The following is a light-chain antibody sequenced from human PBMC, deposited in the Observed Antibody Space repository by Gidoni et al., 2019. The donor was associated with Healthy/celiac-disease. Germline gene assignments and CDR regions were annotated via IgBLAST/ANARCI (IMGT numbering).Light chain of an antibody. Sequence: DIQMTQSPSSLSASVGDRVTITCRASQSISSYLNWYHQKPGKAPKLLIYAASSLQSGVPSRVSGSGSGTDFTLTISSLQPEDFATYYCQQSYSTPDTFGQGTKLEIK. CDR3: QQSYSTPDT. V-gene: IGKV1-39*01. J-gene: IGKJ2*01. CDR2: AAS. CDR1: QSISSY.